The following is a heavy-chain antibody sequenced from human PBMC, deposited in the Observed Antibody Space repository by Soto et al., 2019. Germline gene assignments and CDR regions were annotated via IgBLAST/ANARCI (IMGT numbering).Heavy chain of an antibody. D-gene: IGHD3-10*01. CDR2: ISAYNGNT. J-gene: IGHJ6*02. CDR3: ARDHMVRGTGWYYYGMDV. Sequence: GASVKVSCKASGYTFTSYGISWVRQAPGQGLEWMGWISAYNGNTNYAQKLQGRVTMTTDTSTSTAYMELRSLRSDDTAVYYCARDHMVRGTGWYYYGMDVWGQGTTVTVSS. CDR1: GYTFTSYG. V-gene: IGHV1-18*04.